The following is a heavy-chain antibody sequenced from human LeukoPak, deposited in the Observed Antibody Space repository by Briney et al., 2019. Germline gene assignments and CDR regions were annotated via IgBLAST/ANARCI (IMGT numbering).Heavy chain of an antibody. CDR1: GFTFSSYA. J-gene: IGHJ4*02. Sequence: GSLRLSCAASGFTFSSYAMSWIRQPPGKGLEWIGEINHSGSTNYNPSLKSQVTISVDTSKNQFSLKLSSVTAADTAVYYCARGRYQLPRSIFDYWGQGTLVTVSS. CDR3: ARGRYQLPRSIFDY. D-gene: IGHD2-2*01. V-gene: IGHV4-34*01. CDR2: INHSGST.